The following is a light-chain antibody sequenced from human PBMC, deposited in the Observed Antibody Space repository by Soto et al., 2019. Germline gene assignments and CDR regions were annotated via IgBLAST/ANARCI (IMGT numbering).Light chain of an antibody. V-gene: IGKV3-20*01. CDR3: QHYGSSRWT. CDR1: QSVSSTY. J-gene: IGKJ1*01. CDR2: GAS. Sequence: EIVLTQSPGTLSLSPGERATLSCRASQSVSSTYLAWYQKKPGQAPRLLIYGASTRATGLPDRFSGSGSGTDCTLTISRMEPEDFAVYYCQHYGSSRWTFGQGTKVEIK.